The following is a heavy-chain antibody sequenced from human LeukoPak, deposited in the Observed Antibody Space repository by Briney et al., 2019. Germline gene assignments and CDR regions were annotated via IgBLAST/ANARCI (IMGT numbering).Heavy chain of an antibody. Sequence: ASVKVSCKASGYTFTSYDINWVRQATGQGLEWMGWMNPNSGNTGYAQKFQGRVTITADESTSTAYMELSSLRSEDTAVYYCATSRQRDFDWLLDFDYWGQGTLVTVSS. D-gene: IGHD3-9*01. J-gene: IGHJ4*02. CDR2: MNPNSGNT. CDR1: GYTFTSYD. V-gene: IGHV1-8*01. CDR3: ATSRQRDFDWLLDFDY.